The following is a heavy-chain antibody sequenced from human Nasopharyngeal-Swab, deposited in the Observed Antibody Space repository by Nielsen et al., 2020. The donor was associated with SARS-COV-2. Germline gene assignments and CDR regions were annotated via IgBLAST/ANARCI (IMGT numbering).Heavy chain of an antibody. CDR2: IRSKAESYAT. CDR3: TRLCSGGSCYPDC. D-gene: IGHD2-15*01. V-gene: IGHV3-73*01. CDR1: GFSFSDSA. J-gene: IGHJ4*02. Sequence: GGSLRLSCAASGFSFSDSAMHWVRHASGKGLEWVGRIRSKAESYATAYAASVKGRFTISRDDSKNTAYLQMSSLKTEDTAVYYCTRLCSGGSCYPDCWGQGTLVTVSS.